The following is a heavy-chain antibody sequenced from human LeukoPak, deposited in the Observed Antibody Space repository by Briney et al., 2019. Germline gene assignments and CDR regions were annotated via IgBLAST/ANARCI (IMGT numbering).Heavy chain of an antibody. D-gene: IGHD3-16*01. CDR3: AREGLGDAYSEADFPLQYAFDI. Sequence: PSETLSLTYTVSGYSISSGYYWGWIRQPPGKGLEWIGSIYRSGSTYYNPSLRTRVTISVDTSKNQFSLKLTSLTAADTAVYYCAREGLGDAYSEADFPLQYAFDIWGQGTMVTVSS. J-gene: IGHJ3*02. CDR1: GYSISSGYY. CDR2: IYRSGST. V-gene: IGHV4-38-2*02.